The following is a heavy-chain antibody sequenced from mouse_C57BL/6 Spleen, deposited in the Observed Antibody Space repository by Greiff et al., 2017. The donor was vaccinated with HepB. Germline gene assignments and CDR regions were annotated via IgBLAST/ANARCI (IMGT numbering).Heavy chain of an antibody. V-gene: IGHV5-9-1*02. CDR2: ISSGGDYI. CDR3: TRQLGRGDYFDY. J-gene: IGHJ2*01. Sequence: EVMLVESGEGLVKPGGSLKLSCAASGFTFSSYAMSWVRQTPEKRLEWVAYISSGGDYIYYADTVKGRFTISRDNARNTLYLQMSSLKSEDTAMYYCTRQLGRGDYFDYWGQGTTLTVSS. CDR1: GFTFSSYA. D-gene: IGHD4-1*02.